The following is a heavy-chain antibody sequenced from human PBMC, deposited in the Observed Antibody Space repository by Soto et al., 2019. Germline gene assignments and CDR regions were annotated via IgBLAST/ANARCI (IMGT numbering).Heavy chain of an antibody. Sequence: EGQLLESGGDSVQPGGSLRLSCVASGFTFSDDGMSWVRQAPGRGLEWVSAISGSGGSTIYADSVKGRFTISRDSSKNTLYLQMNTLRAEDTAIYYCAKRNGDYLNGMDVWGQGTTVTVSS. CDR2: ISGSGGST. V-gene: IGHV3-23*01. CDR1: GFTFSDDG. J-gene: IGHJ6*02. CDR3: AKRNGDYLNGMDV. D-gene: IGHD4-17*01.